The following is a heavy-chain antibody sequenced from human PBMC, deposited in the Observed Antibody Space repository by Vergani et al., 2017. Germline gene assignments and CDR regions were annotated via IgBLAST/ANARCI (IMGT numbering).Heavy chain of an antibody. D-gene: IGHD6-19*01. CDR1: GFTFSSYN. Sequence: EVQLVESGGGLVQPGGSLRLSCAASGFTFSSYNMNWVRQAPGKGLEWVSYISSSSSTIYYADSVKGRFTISRDNAKNSLYLQMNSLRAEDTAVYYCARQVAVAGKWWGPYYYYGMDVWGQGTTVTVSS. CDR3: ARQVAVAGKWWGPYYYYGMDV. J-gene: IGHJ6*02. V-gene: IGHV3-48*01. CDR2: ISSSSSTI.